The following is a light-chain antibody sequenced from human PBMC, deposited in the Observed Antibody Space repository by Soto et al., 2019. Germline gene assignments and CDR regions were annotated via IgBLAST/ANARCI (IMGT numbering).Light chain of an antibody. Sequence: EIVLTQSPGTLSLSPGERATLSCRASQSVSSSYLAWYQQKPGQAPRLLIYGASSRATGIPDRFSGSGSGTDFTLTIGSLEPEDFAVYYCQQYGSSPPITFGHGTKVDIK. J-gene: IGKJ3*01. CDR2: GAS. V-gene: IGKV3-20*01. CDR3: QQYGSSPPIT. CDR1: QSVSSSY.